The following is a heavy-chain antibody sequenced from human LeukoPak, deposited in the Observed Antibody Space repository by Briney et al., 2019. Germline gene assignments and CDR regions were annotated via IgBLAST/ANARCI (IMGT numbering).Heavy chain of an antibody. D-gene: IGHD6-19*01. V-gene: IGHV4-34*01. CDR1: GGSFSGYY. J-gene: IGHJ4*02. CDR3: ARHPLSSGWYLGRYYFDY. Sequence: SETLSLTCAVYGGSFSGYYWSWIRQPPGKGLEWIGEINHSGSTNYNPSLKSRVTISVDTSKNQFSLKLSSVTAADTAVYYCARHPLSSGWYLGRYYFDYWGQGTLVTVSS. CDR2: INHSGST.